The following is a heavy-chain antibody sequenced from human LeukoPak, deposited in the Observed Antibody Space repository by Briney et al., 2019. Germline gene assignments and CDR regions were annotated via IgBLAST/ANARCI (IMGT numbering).Heavy chain of an antibody. D-gene: IGHD1-26*01. V-gene: IGHV3-7*01. CDR3: ARDKEEGPTGLDN. CDR1: GFNFNSYW. Sequence: GGSLRLSCAASGFNFNSYWMSWVRQAPGKGLEWVANIKQDGSEKYYVDSVKDRFTISRDNARNSLYLQMSGLRAEDTALYYCARDKEEGPTGLDNWGQGTLVTVSS. J-gene: IGHJ4*02. CDR2: IKQDGSEK.